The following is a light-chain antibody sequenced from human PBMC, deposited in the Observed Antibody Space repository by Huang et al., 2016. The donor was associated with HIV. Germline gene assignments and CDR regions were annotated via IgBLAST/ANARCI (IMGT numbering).Light chain of an antibody. CDR2: GPS. J-gene: IGKJ3*01. Sequence: EIVLTQSPGTLSLSPGESATLSCRASQSVTIKYVAWYQQKPGQSPWLLSYGPSSRATGMPDRFSGSGSGSDFTLTISRLEPDDFAVYYCQQYDESPFNFGPGTEVDIK. CDR3: QQYDESPFN. V-gene: IGKV3-20*01. CDR1: QSVTIKY.